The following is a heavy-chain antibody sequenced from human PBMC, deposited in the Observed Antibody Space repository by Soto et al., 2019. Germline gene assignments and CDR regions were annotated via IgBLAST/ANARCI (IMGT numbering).Heavy chain of an antibody. J-gene: IGHJ6*02. CDR2: IWYDGSKK. CDR1: GFTFSSYG. D-gene: IGHD4-4*01. Sequence: PGGSLRLSCAASGFTFSSYGMHWVRQAPGKGLEWVAVIWYDGSKKFYADSVRGRFTVSRDNSNNTLYLQMNSLRGEDTVVYYCARERESTVFYYYALDAWGQGTTVTVSS. V-gene: IGHV3-33*01. CDR3: ARERESTVFYYYALDA.